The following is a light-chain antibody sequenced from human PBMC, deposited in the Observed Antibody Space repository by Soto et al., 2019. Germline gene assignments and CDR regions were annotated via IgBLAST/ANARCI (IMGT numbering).Light chain of an antibody. CDR3: QQYGSSPPLT. Sequence: IVLTQSPGTLSLSPGERATLSCRASQSISSSYLAWYQQKPGQAPRLLIYGASSRATGIPDRFSGSGSGTDFTLTISSLEPEDFAVYYCQQYGSSPPLTFGGGTKVEIK. V-gene: IGKV3-20*01. CDR1: QSISSSY. J-gene: IGKJ4*01. CDR2: GAS.